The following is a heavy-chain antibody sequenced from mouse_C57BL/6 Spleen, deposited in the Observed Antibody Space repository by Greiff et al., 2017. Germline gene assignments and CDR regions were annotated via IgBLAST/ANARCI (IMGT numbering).Heavy chain of an antibody. J-gene: IGHJ3*02. CDR1: GYSITSGYY. CDR2: ISYDGSN. Sequence: EVKLEESGPGLVKPSQSLSLTCSVTGYSITSGYYWNWIRQFPGNKLEWMGYISYDGSNNYNPSLKNRISITRDTSKNQFFLKLNSVTTEDTATCYCARDPLWGQGTLVTVSA. CDR3: ARDPL. V-gene: IGHV3-6*01.